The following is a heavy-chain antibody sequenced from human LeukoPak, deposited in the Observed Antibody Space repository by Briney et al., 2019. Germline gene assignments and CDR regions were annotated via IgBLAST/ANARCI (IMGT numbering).Heavy chain of an antibody. D-gene: IGHD6-13*01. CDR3: AKAPYSSICFDY. CDR2: ISYDGSNK. J-gene: IGHJ4*02. V-gene: IGHV3-30*18. Sequence: GRSLRLSCAPSGFTFSRHGMHWVRQAPGKGLEWVAVISYDGSNKYYADSVKGRFTISRDNSKNTLYLQMNSLRAEDTAVYYCAKAPYSSICFDYWGQGTLVTVSS. CDR1: GFTFSRHG.